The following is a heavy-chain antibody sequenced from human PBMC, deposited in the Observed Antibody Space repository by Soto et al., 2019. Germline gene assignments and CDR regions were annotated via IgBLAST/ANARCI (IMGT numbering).Heavy chain of an antibody. J-gene: IGHJ5*02. Sequence: GGSLRLSCAASGFTFSTYGMHWVRQAPGEGLEWVAVISHDGSNEYYADSVKGRFTISRDNFKNMVYLQMNSLRPEDTAVYYCAKDRDLLALGYHFDHWGQGT. V-gene: IGHV3-30*18. D-gene: IGHD7-27*01. CDR2: ISHDGSNE. CDR1: GFTFSTYG. CDR3: AKDRDLLALGYHFDH.